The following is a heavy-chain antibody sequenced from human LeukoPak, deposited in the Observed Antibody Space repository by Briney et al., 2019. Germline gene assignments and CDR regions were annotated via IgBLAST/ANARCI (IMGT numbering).Heavy chain of an antibody. J-gene: IGHJ4*02. D-gene: IGHD6-13*01. Sequence: GGSLRLSCVASGFPFNAYWMTWVRQAPGKGLEWVANIRQDGDTKYYVDSVKGRFTISRDNAMNSLYLQMNSLRAEDTAIYYCARSLPYGTTWYGRSDFWGQGTLVTVSS. V-gene: IGHV3-7*03. CDR3: ARSLPYGTTWYGRSDF. CDR2: IRQDGDTK. CDR1: GFPFNAYW.